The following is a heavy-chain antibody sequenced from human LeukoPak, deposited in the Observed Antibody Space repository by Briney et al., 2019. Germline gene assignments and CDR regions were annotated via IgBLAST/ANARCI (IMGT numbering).Heavy chain of an antibody. V-gene: IGHV4-34*01. CDR2: INHSGST. J-gene: IGHJ5*02. CDR1: GGSFSGYY. Sequence: PSETLSLTCAVYGGSFSGYYWSWIRQPPGKGLEWIGEINHSGSTNYNPSLKSRVTISVDTSKNQFSLKLSSVTAADTAVYYCARGKVRGIAAAGIRFDPWGQGTLVTVSS. D-gene: IGHD6-13*01. CDR3: ARGKVRGIAAAGIRFDP.